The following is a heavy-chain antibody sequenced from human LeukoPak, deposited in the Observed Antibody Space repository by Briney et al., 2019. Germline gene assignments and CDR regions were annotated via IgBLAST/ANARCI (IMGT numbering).Heavy chain of an antibody. V-gene: IGHV3-48*01. CDR3: ARDGPPAGARDFDY. CDR1: GFSTSTYS. CDR2: IGSTSI. D-gene: IGHD2-2*01. J-gene: IGHJ4*02. Sequence: PGGSLRLSCAASGFSTSTYSMGWVRQAPGKGLEWVSYIGSTSIYADSVKGRFTISRDNAKNSLYLQMNSLRAEDTAVYYCARDGPPAGARDFDYWGQGTQVTVSS.